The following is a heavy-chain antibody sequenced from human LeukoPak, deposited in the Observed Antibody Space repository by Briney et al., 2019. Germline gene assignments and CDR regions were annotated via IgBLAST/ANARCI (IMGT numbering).Heavy chain of an antibody. CDR3: AKGSYDSSGYYNFDY. Sequence: HGGSLRLSCAASGFTFGDDAMHWVRQAPGKGLEWVSGISWNSGSIGYADSVKGRFTISKDNAKNSLYLQMNSLRAEDMALYYCAKGSYDSSGYYNFDYWGQGTLVTVSS. CDR2: ISWNSGSI. J-gene: IGHJ4*02. D-gene: IGHD3-22*01. V-gene: IGHV3-9*03. CDR1: GFTFGDDA.